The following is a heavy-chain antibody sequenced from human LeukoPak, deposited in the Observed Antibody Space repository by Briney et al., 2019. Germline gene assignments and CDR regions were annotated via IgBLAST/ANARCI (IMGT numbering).Heavy chain of an antibody. J-gene: IGHJ3*02. Sequence: GGSLRLSCAASGFTFSNAWMSWVRQAPGKGLEWVGRIKSKTDGGTTDYAAPVKGRFTISRDDSKNTLYLQMNSLKTEDTAVYYCTTDLGWQQLVRAFDIWGQGTMVTVSS. CDR2: IKSKTDGGTT. V-gene: IGHV3-15*01. CDR1: GFTFSNAW. CDR3: TTDLGWQQLVRAFDI. D-gene: IGHD6-13*01.